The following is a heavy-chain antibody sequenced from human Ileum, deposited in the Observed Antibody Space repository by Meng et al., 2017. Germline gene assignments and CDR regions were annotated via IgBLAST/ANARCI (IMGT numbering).Heavy chain of an antibody. CDR2: ISSSSSYI. V-gene: IGHV3-21*04. CDR1: GFTLSSYS. CDR3: ARPQYTYGRDPFEH. D-gene: IGHD2-2*02. J-gene: IGHJ4*02. Sequence: VYLVEFGEGLGKPAGSLIPFSAASGFTLSSYSRNWARQAPGNGLEWVSSISSSSSYIYYADSVKGRFTIARDNAKNSLYLQMNSLRAEDTAVYYCARPQYTYGRDPFEHWGQGALVTVSS.